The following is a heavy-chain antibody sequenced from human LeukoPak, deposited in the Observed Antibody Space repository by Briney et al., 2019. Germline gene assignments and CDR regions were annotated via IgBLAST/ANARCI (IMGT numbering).Heavy chain of an antibody. Sequence: SETLSLTCDVSGYSITNGYYWVWLRQPPGKGLEWIGSIYYSGSTYYNPSLKSRVTISVDTSKNQFSLKLSSVTAADTAVYYCARIAAAEFDYWGQGTLVTVSS. CDR3: ARIAAAEFDY. J-gene: IGHJ4*02. D-gene: IGHD6-13*01. CDR1: GYSITNGYY. V-gene: IGHV4-38-2*01. CDR2: IYYSGST.